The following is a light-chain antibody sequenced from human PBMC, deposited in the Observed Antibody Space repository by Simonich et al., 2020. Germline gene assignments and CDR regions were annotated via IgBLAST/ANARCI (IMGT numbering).Light chain of an antibody. CDR1: QDISNY. V-gene: IGKV1-33*01. J-gene: IGKJ3*01. CDR2: DES. Sequence: DIQMTQAPSSLSASVGDRVTITCQASQDISNYVNWYQQKPGKAPKLLIYDESHLETWVPTMFSGSGSGTDFTFTISSLQPEDIATYYCQQDDNLPPLFTFGPGTKVDI. CDR3: QQDDNLPPLFT.